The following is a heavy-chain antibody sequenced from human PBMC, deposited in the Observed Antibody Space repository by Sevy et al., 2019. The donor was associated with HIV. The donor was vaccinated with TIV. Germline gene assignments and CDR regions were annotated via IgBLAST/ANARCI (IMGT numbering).Heavy chain of an antibody. CDR2: LSFGXXKI. CDR1: GXXXXXYS. J-gene: IGHJ4*02. V-gene: IGHV3-23*01. CDR3: ARXGCXKPXDY. Sequence: GGSLRLSCAASGXXXXXYSMSWDRXAPGKXXEWVSTLSFGXXKINYAHSVKGRFTISRDNSKSSVYLQMNNMRVEDTAVYYCARXGCXKPXDYWGQGTLVTVSS.